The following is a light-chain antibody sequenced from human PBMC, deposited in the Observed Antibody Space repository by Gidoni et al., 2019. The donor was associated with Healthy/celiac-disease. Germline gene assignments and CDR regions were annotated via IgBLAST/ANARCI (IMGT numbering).Light chain of an antibody. J-gene: IGLJ2*01. CDR2: GNS. Sequence: QSALTQEASVSGTAGQKVTLSCTGNSNNIGSYAVGWYQQISHGAPKTVMFGNSPPSGIPDRFSGSKSGTTASLTIAGLQPEDEADYYGSTWDYSLSAVVFGGGTKLTVL. CDR3: STWDYSLSAVV. V-gene: IGLV1-44*01. CDR1: SNNIGSYA.